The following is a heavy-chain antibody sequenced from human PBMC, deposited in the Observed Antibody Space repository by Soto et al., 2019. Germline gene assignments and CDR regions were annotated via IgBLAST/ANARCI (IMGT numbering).Heavy chain of an antibody. D-gene: IGHD3-10*01. CDR1: GGSISSNY. CDR3: SRQGFGPLHGLVDV. Sequence: QVQLQESGPGLVKPSENLSLSCTVSGGSISSNYWSWFRQSPGKRMGWIGYVNHSWGSSYNPSLQRRVAISLDPSKSQFSLMVISVTATDTAVYYCSRQGFGPLHGLVDVWGQGTTVTVSS. J-gene: IGHJ6*02. V-gene: IGHV4-59*08. CDR2: VNHSWGS.